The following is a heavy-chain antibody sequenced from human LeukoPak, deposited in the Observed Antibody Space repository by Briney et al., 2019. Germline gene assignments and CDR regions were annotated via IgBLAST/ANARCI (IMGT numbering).Heavy chain of an antibody. V-gene: IGHV1-2*02. CDR3: ARADVLLWFGELLGSDAFDI. D-gene: IGHD3-10*01. CDR1: GYTFTGYY. CDR2: INPNSGGT. Sequence: ASVKVSCKASGYTFTGYYMHWVRQAPGQGLEWMGWINPNSGGTNYAQKFQGRGTMTREKSIRTAYMELSRLRSDDTAVYYCARADVLLWFGELLGSDAFDIWGQGTMVTVSS. J-gene: IGHJ3*02.